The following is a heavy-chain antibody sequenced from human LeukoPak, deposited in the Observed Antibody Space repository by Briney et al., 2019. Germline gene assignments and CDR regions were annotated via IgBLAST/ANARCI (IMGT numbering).Heavy chain of an antibody. J-gene: IGHJ6*03. CDR2: ISTSSSYI. V-gene: IGHV3-21*01. CDR1: GFILSDYP. CDR3: ARVAVAGNRYYYYYMDV. D-gene: IGHD6-19*01. Sequence: PGGSLRLSCAASGFILSDYPMNWVRQAPGKGLEWVSSISTSSSYIYYADSVKGRFTISRDNAKNSLYLQMNSLRAEDTGVYYCARVAVAGNRYYYYYMDVWGKGTTVTVSS.